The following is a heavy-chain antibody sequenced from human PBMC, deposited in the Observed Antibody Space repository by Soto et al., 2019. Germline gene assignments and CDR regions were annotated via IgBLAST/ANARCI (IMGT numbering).Heavy chain of an antibody. D-gene: IGHD5-18*01. J-gene: IGHJ5*02. CDR2: ISSSSSYI. V-gene: IGHV3-21*01. CDR1: GFTFSSYS. Sequence: EVQLVESGGGLVKPGGSLRLSCAASGFTFSSYSMNWVRQAPGKGLEWVSSISSSSSYIYYADSVKGRFTISRDNAKNSLYLQMNSLRAEDTAVYYCARDWGTAMVFGFDPWGQGPWSPSPQ. CDR3: ARDWGTAMVFGFDP.